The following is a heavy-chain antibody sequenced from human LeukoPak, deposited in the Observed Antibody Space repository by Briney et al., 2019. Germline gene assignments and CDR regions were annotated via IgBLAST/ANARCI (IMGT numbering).Heavy chain of an antibody. V-gene: IGHV3-15*01. D-gene: IGHD6-19*01. CDR1: GLTFNKAW. Sequence: KPGGSLRLSCAASGLTFNKAWMSWVRQAPGKGLEWLGRVKTEVDGSPTEHAAPMKGKLSISRDDSKNMVYLQMNSLTPEDTGVYYCPTDQWLVPHGFARGYGFDLWGQGTVVTVSS. CDR3: PTDQWLVPHGFARGYGFDL. CDR2: VKTEVDGSPT. J-gene: IGHJ3*01.